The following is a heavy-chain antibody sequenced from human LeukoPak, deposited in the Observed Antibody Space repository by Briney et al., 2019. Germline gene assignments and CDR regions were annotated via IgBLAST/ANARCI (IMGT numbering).Heavy chain of an antibody. Sequence: GGSLGLSCAASGFTFSSYWMSWVRQAPGKGLEWVANIKQDGSEKYYVDSVKGRFTISRDNAKNSLYLQMNSLRAEDTAVYYCARGRGNIVATIFDYWGQGTLVTVSS. V-gene: IGHV3-7*01. CDR2: IKQDGSEK. J-gene: IGHJ4*02. D-gene: IGHD5-12*01. CDR3: ARGRGNIVATIFDY. CDR1: GFTFSSYW.